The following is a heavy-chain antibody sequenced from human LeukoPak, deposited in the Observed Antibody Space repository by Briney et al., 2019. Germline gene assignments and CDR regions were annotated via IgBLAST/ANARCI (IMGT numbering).Heavy chain of an antibody. CDR1: GFTFSNAW. J-gene: IGHJ4*02. CDR3: STEIRWEEPNLDF. CDR2: IKTKTDGGTS. V-gene: IGHV3-15*01. D-gene: IGHD1-26*01. Sequence: KPGGSLRLSCAASGFTFSNAWMRWVRQAPGKGLEWVGRIKTKTDGGTSDYAAPVKGRFTISRDDSENTLYLQMNSLETEDTAIYYCSTEIRWEEPNLDFWGQGTLVTVSS.